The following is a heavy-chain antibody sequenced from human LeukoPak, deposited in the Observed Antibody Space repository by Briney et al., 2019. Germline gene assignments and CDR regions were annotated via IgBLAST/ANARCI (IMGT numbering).Heavy chain of an antibody. Sequence: GGSLRLSCAASGFSVSSNYVSWVRQAPGKGLEWVSVIYSGGTTYYADSIKGRFTISRDNSKNTLYLQMKSLRAEDTAMYYCAKGGGYEAQYYYYYYLDVWGKGTTVTISS. V-gene: IGHV3-53*05. CDR3: AKGGGYEAQYYYYYYLDV. CDR1: GFSVSSNY. CDR2: IYSGGTT. J-gene: IGHJ6*03. D-gene: IGHD5-12*01.